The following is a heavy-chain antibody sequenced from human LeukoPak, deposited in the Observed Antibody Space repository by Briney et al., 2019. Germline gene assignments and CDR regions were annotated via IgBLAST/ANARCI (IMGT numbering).Heavy chain of an antibody. J-gene: IGHJ4*02. D-gene: IGHD1-26*01. V-gene: IGHV3-64*01. CDR1: GFTFSRHA. CDR3: AREAVGAAIDY. Sequence: GGSLRLSRAASGFTFSRHAMHWVRQAPGKGLEYVSAISSSGGSTYYGNSVEGRYTISRENSKNTLYLQMGSLRTDDMAVYYCAREAVGAAIDYWGQGTLVTVSS. CDR2: ISSSGGST.